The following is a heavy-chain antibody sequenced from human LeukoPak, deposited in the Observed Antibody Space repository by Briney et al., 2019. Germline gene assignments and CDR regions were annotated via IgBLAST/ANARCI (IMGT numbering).Heavy chain of an antibody. CDR2: IGFGDDSA. J-gene: IGHJ5*02. Sequence: GESLRLSCAASGFTFNSYAMSWVRKAPGKGLEWVSTIGFGDDSAYYADSVRGRFTISRDNSKNTLYLQMNYLRAEDTAVYYCAKDPTSVGGRHDWLLDSWGQGTLVTVSS. D-gene: IGHD3-9*01. CDR3: AKDPTSVGGRHDWLLDS. CDR1: GFTFNSYA. V-gene: IGHV3-23*01.